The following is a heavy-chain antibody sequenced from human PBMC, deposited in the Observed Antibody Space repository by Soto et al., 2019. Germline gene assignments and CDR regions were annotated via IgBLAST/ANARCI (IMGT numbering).Heavy chain of an antibody. CDR2: IDWDDDK. CDR1: GFSLSSKGMR. Sequence: SGPTLVNPTQTLTLTCTFSGFSLSSKGMRVSWVRQPPGKALEWLARIDWDDDKFYSPSLRTRLTISKDTSKNQVVLTMTNVDPKDTATYYCARSPGGFTVATYFFDYWGQGTLVTVSS. J-gene: IGHJ4*02. CDR3: ARSPGGFTVATYFFDY. D-gene: IGHD4-17*01. V-gene: IGHV2-70*04.